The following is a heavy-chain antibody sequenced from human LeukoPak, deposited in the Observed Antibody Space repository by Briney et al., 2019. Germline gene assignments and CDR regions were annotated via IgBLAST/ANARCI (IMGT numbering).Heavy chain of an antibody. CDR3: ARALLDILTGYYSPPFDY. V-gene: IGHV3-30-3*01. CDR2: ISYDGSNK. CDR1: GFTFSSYA. J-gene: IGHJ4*02. Sequence: GGSLRLSCAASGFTFSSYAMHWVRQAPGKGLEWVAVISYDGSNKYYADSVKGRFTISRDNAKNSLYLQMNSLRAEDTAVYYCARALLDILTGYYSPPFDYWGQGTLVTVSS. D-gene: IGHD3-9*01.